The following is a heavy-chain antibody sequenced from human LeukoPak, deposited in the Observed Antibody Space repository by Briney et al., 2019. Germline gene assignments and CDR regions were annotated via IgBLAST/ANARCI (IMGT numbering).Heavy chain of an antibody. V-gene: IGHV4-4*07. Sequence: PSETLSLTCTVSGGSISSYYWSWIRQPAGKGLEWIGRIYTSGSTNYNPSLKSRVTISVDTSKNQFSLKLSSVTAADTAVYYCESRYGDEGLDYYMDVWGKGTTVTVSS. CDR2: IYTSGST. D-gene: IGHD4-17*01. J-gene: IGHJ6*03. CDR3: ESRYGDEGLDYYMDV. CDR1: GGSISSYY.